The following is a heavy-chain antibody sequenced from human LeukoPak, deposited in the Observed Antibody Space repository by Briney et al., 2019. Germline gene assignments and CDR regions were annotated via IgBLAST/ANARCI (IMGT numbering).Heavy chain of an antibody. Sequence: ASVKVSRKASGYTFTGYYMHWVRQAPGQGLEWMGWINPNSGGTNYAQKFQGRVTMTRDTSISAAYMELSRLRSDDTAVYYCARELAYYDSSGYSREADYWGQGTLVTVSS. J-gene: IGHJ4*02. CDR3: ARELAYYDSSGYSREADY. CDR2: INPNSGGT. CDR1: GYTFTGYY. D-gene: IGHD3-22*01. V-gene: IGHV1-2*02.